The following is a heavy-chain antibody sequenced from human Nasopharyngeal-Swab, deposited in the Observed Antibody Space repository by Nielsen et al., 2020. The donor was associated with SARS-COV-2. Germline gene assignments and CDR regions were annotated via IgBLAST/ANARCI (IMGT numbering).Heavy chain of an antibody. Sequence: LSLTCAASGFTFSDYYMSWIRQAPGKGLEWVSYISSSGSTIYYADSVKGRFTISRDNAKNSLYLQMNSLRAEDTAVYYCAREGLNTGTFDYWGQGTLVTVSS. CDR2: ISSSGSTI. CDR3: AREGLNTGTFDY. D-gene: IGHD1-1*01. J-gene: IGHJ4*02. V-gene: IGHV3-11*04. CDR1: GFTFSDYY.